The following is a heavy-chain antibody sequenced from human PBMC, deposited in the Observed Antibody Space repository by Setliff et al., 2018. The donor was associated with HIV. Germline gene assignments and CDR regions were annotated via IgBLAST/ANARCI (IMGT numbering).Heavy chain of an antibody. V-gene: IGHV4-39*07. CDR1: GGSISSSSYY. J-gene: IGHJ4*02. CDR2: LYFSGRA. D-gene: IGHD2-2*01. CDR3: ARVQPGEWVDY. Sequence: ETLSLTCTVSGGSISSSSYYWGWIRQPPGKGLEWVGSLYFSGRAYYNPSLKSRVTVSVDASKNQFSLKLSSVTAADTAVYYCARVQPGEWVDYWGQGTLVTV.